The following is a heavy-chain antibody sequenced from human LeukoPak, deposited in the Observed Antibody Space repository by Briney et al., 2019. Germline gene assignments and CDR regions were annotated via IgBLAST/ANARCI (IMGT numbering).Heavy chain of an antibody. D-gene: IGHD1-26*01. V-gene: IGHV1-46*02. CDR2: INPTDGGT. CDR3: ARGRLVGATYYFDY. J-gene: IGHJ4*02. Sequence: ASVKVSCKASGYTFNNYYMHWVRQAPGQGLEWMGIINPTDGGTTYAQKFQGRVTMTRDTSTSTVYMELSSLRSEDTAIYYCARGRLVGATYYFDYWGQGTLVTVSS. CDR1: GYTFNNYY.